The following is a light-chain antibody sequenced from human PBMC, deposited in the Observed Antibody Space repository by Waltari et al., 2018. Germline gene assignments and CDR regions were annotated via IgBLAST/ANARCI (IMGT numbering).Light chain of an antibody. CDR3: SSYTSSSTRV. J-gene: IGLJ2*01. V-gene: IGLV2-14*03. CDR1: SDVGGYNY. Sequence: SDVGGYNYVSWYQQHPGKAPKLMIYDVSNRPSGVSNRFSGSKSGNTASLTISGLQAEDEADYYCSSYTSSSTRVFGGGTKLTVL. CDR2: DVS.